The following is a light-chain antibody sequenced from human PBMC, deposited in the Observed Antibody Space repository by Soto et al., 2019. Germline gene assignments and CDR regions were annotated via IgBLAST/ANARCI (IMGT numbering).Light chain of an antibody. V-gene: IGKV1-9*01. CDR3: QQLKSSPFT. CDR2: SAS. J-gene: IGKJ3*01. CDR1: QGISRY. Sequence: IQLTQSPSSLSASIGDRVTIACRASQGISRYLAWYQHKPGKAPQLLIYSASTLHSGVPSRFSGSGSGTDFTLTISSLQTEDFVTYYCQQLKSSPFTFGSGTKVEIK.